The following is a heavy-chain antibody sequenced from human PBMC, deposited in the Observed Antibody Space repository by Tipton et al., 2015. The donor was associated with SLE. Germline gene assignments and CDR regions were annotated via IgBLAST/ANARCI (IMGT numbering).Heavy chain of an antibody. CDR3: ARDHAAECSGGTCYHLDVFDI. D-gene: IGHD2-15*01. CDR2: ISYTGNT. V-gene: IGHV4-59*11. Sequence: TLSLTCTVSGASISTHYWSWIRQPPGKGLEWIGYISYTGNTNFNPSLKSRVTMSVATCKNQFSLRLTSVTAADTAMYYCARDHAAECSGGTCYHLDVFDIWGRGTKVTVSS. CDR1: GASISTHY. J-gene: IGHJ3*02.